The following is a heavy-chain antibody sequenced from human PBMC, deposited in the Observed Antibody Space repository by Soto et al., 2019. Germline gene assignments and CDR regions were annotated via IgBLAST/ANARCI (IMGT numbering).Heavy chain of an antibody. D-gene: IGHD3-22*01. V-gene: IGHV1-3*01. CDR3: ARKGGGSGYCLDY. J-gene: IGHJ4*02. CDR2: INAGNGNT. CDR1: GYTFTSYA. Sequence: ASVKVSCKASGYTFTSYAMHWVRQAPGQRLEWMGWINAGNGNTKYSQKFQGRVTITRDTSASTAYMELSSLRSEDTAVYYCARKGGGSGYCLDYWGQGTLVTVSS.